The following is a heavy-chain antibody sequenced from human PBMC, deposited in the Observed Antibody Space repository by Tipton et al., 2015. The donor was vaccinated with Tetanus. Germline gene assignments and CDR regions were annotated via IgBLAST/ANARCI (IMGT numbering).Heavy chain of an antibody. V-gene: IGHV3-74*01. Sequence: GSLRLSCAASGFTFSTNAMHWVRQAPGKGLMWVSRINGHGTNTAYADSVKGRFTISRDNAKNTLYLQMNSLRAEDTAVYYCARDSPDILLVPAVWGQGTLVTVSS. D-gene: IGHD2-2*01. CDR3: ARDSPDILLVPAV. J-gene: IGHJ4*02. CDR2: INGHGTNT. CDR1: GFTFSTNA.